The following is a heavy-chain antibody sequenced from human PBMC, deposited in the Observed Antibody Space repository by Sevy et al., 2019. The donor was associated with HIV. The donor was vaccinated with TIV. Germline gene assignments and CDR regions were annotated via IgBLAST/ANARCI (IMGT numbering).Heavy chain of an antibody. CDR3: ARCSGGSKGTAFDY. V-gene: IGHV3-53*01. Sequence: GGSLRLSCTASGFTVNTNYMSWVRQAPEKGLEWVSVIYSGGSTYYADSVKGRFTISRDNSKNTVYLQMNSLRAEDTAVYYCARCSGGSKGTAFDYWGQGTLVTVSS. CDR2: IYSGGST. J-gene: IGHJ4*02. D-gene: IGHD2-15*01. CDR1: GFTVNTNY.